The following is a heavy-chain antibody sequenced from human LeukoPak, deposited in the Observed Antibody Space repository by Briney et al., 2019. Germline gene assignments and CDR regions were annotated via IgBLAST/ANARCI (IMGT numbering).Heavy chain of an antibody. CDR2: IRAGSGDT. CDR3: AKGSEGGGYFDY. Sequence: GGSVRLSCAASGFTFSSYGVSWVGQAPGEGGEGFSAIRAGSGDTFYAASVHRRFTFFRDTSKNTLYLQMNSLTAEDTAVYYCAKGSEGGGYFDYWGQGTLVTVSS. D-gene: IGHD3-16*01. V-gene: IGHV3-23*01. CDR1: GFTFSSYG. J-gene: IGHJ4*02.